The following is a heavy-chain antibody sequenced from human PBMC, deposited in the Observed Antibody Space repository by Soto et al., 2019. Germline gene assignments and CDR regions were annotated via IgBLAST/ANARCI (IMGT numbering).Heavy chain of an antibody. Sequence: EVQLLESGGGLLQPGGSLRLSCAASGFTFSTYAMSWVRQAPGKGLEWVSSISDGAGSTYYADSVKGRFTISRDNSRNTLYLQMNGLRGDDTAIYYCAKQWGGIACSSLDHWGQGTLVTVSS. J-gene: IGHJ4*02. V-gene: IGHV3-23*01. CDR3: AKQWGGIACSSLDH. D-gene: IGHD1-26*01. CDR2: ISDGAGST. CDR1: GFTFSTYA.